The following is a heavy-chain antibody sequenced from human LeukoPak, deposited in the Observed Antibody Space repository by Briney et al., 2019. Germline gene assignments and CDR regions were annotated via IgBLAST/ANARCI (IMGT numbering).Heavy chain of an antibody. CDR1: GYSFATYW. D-gene: IGHD1-1*01. V-gene: IGHV5-10-1*01. CDR3: ARPRTGGDYYYGMDV. J-gene: IGHJ6*02. CDR2: FDPTDSYT. Sequence: KHGESLKISCKASGYSFATYWISWVRQTPGQGLEWMGRFDPTDSYTTYGPSLQGHVTISADKSISTAYLQWNSLKASDTATYYCARPRTGGDYYYGMDVWGQGTTVTVSS.